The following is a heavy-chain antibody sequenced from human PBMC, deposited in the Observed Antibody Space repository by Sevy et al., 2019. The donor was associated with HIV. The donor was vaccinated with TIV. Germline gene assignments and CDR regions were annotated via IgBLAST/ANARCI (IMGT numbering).Heavy chain of an antibody. CDR1: GFTFSSYD. Sequence: GGSLRLSCVASGFTFSSYDMHWVRQVTGKGLEWVSGVGPAGDPFYPVSVKGRFTISRENAKNSFYLQMNSLRAGDAAEYYCARSGRYSDYGMDDWGQGTTVTVSS. CDR3: ARSGRYSDYGMDD. V-gene: IGHV3-13*05. D-gene: IGHD5-12*01. J-gene: IGHJ6*02. CDR2: VGPAGDP.